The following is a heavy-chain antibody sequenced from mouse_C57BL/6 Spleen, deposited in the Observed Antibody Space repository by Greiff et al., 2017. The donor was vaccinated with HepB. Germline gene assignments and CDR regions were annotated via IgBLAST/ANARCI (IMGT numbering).Heavy chain of an antibody. V-gene: IGHV1-52*01. CDR2: IDPSDSET. Sequence: QVQLQQPGAGLVRPGSSVKLSCKASGYTFTSYWMHWVKQRPIQGLEWIGNIDPSDSETHYNQKFKDKATLTVDKSSSTAYMQLSSLTSEDSAVYYCARVGGDYDGFAYWGQGTLVTVSA. J-gene: IGHJ3*01. D-gene: IGHD2-4*01. CDR1: GYTFTSYW. CDR3: ARVGGDYDGFAY.